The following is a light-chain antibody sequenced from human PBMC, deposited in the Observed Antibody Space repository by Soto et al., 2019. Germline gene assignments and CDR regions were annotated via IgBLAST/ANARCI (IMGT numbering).Light chain of an antibody. Sequence: DVVMTQSPLSLPVTLGQPASISCRSSQSLVYKDGNTYLTWFQQRPGQAPRRLIYSVSNRDSGVPDRFSGSGSGTDFTLKISRGEAEDVGVYYCMQGTHWPLTFGGGTRVEIK. J-gene: IGKJ4*01. V-gene: IGKV2-30*01. CDR1: QSLVYKDGNTY. CDR3: MQGTHWPLT. CDR2: SVS.